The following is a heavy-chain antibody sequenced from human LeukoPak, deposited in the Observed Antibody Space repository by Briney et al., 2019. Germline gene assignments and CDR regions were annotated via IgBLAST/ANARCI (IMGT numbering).Heavy chain of an antibody. CDR1: GGTFSSYA. J-gene: IGHJ5*02. V-gene: IGHV1-69*13. D-gene: IGHD6-13*01. CDR3: AREGIAAAGTRGREPGNWFDP. CDR2: IIPIFGTA. Sequence: SVNVSCKASGGTFSSYAISWVRQAPGQGLEWMGGIIPIFGTANYAQKFQGRVTITADESTSTAYMELSSLRSEDAAVYYCAREGIAAAGTRGREPGNWFDPWGQGTLVTVSS.